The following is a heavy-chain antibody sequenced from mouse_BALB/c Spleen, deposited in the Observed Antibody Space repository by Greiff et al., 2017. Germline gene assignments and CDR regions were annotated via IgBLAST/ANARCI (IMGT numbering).Heavy chain of an antibody. V-gene: IGHV5-9-3*01. CDR3: ARHDGLYAMDD. Sequence: DVQLVESGGGLVKPGGSLKLSCAASGFTFSSYAMSWVRQTPEKRLEWVATISSGGSYTYYPDSVKGRFTISRDNAKNTLYLQMSSLRSEDTAMYYCARHDGLYAMDDWGQGTSVTVSS. CDR1: GFTFSSYA. CDR2: ISSGGSYT. D-gene: IGHD1-1*01. J-gene: IGHJ4*01.